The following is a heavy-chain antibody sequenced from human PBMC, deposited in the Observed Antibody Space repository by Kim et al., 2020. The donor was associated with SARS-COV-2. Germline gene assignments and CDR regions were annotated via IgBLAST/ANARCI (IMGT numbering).Heavy chain of an antibody. V-gene: IGHV3-15*01. J-gene: IGHJ4*02. CDR1: GFSLNNAW. CDR2: VRSKTAGGTI. Sequence: GGSLRLSCAASGFSLNNAWMSWVRQGPGKGLEWVGRVRSKTAGGTIDYVAPVEGRFTISRDDSKNTLYLQMSSLKTDDTAVYYCTWLSQSYWGQGTLVTVSS. CDR3: TWLSQSY. D-gene: IGHD3-22*01.